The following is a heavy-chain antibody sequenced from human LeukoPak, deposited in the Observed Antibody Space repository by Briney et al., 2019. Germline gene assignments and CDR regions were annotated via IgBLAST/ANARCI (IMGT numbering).Heavy chain of an antibody. Sequence: ASVKVSCKASGYTFTSYGISWVRQAPGQGLEWMGWISAYNGNTNYAQKLQGRVTMTTDTSTRKAYMELRSLRSDDTAVYYCARDKGTAMEPYYFDYWGQGTLVTVSS. CDR2: ISAYNGNT. V-gene: IGHV1-18*01. D-gene: IGHD5-18*01. J-gene: IGHJ4*02. CDR3: ARDKGTAMEPYYFDY. CDR1: GYTFTSYG.